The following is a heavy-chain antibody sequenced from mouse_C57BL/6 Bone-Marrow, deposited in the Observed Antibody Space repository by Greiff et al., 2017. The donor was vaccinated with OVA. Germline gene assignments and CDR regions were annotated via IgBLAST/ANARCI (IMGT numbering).Heavy chain of an antibody. J-gene: IGHJ3*01. CDR3: ARPYDGYYDWFAY. V-gene: IGHV1-64*01. CDR1: GYTFTSYW. CDR2: IHPNSGST. D-gene: IGHD2-3*01. Sequence: QVQLQQSGAELVKPGASVKLSCKASGYTFTSYWMHWVKQRPGQGLEWIGMIHPNSGSTNYNEKFKSKATLTVDKSSSTAYMQLSSLTSEDSAVYYCARPYDGYYDWFAYWGQGTLVTVSP.